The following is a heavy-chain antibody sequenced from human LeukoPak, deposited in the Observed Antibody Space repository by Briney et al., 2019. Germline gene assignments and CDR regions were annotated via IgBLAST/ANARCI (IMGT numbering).Heavy chain of an antibody. CDR2: MNPNSGNT. CDR3: ARVRIAAANWFDP. V-gene: IGHV1-8*01. Sequence: ASVKVSCKASGYTFTSYDMNWVRQATGQGLEWMGWMNPNSGNTGYAQKFQGRVTMTRNTSISTAYMELSSPRSEDTAVYYCARVRIAAANWFDPWGQGTLVTVSS. D-gene: IGHD6-6*01. CDR1: GYTFTSYD. J-gene: IGHJ5*02.